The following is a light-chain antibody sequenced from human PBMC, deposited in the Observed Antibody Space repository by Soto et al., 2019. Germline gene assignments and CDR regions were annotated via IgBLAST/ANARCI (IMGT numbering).Light chain of an antibody. V-gene: IGKV1-5*03. CDR2: KAS. J-gene: IGKJ1*01. Sequence: DIPMTQSTSTLSGSVGDRITITWLASQTISSRLAWYQQKPGKAPKLLIYKASTLKSGVPSRFSGSGSGTEFTLTISSLQPDDFATYYCQHYNSYSEAFGQGTKV. CDR1: QTISSR. CDR3: QHYNSYSEA.